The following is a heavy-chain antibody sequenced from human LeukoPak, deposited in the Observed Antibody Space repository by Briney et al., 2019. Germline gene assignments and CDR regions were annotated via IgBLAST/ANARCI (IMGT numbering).Heavy chain of an antibody. V-gene: IGHV1-2*02. Sequence: ASVKVSCKASGYSFTGYYVHWVRQAPGQGLEWMGWINTHNGATNYAQHFQGRVTMTTDTAVTTAYMDLDGLISDDAAVYFCARGPIGGLRKGFDIWGQGTLVTVSS. J-gene: IGHJ4*02. CDR2: INTHNGAT. CDR1: GYSFTGYY. CDR3: ARGPIGGLRKGFDI. D-gene: IGHD1-26*01.